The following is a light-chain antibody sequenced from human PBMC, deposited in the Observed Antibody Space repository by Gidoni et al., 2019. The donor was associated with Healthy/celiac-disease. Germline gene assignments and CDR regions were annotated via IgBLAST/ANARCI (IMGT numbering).Light chain of an antibody. CDR2: DTS. CDR3: QQRSNWPGGFT. Sequence: EIVLTQSPATLSLSPGERATLSCRASQSVSSYFAWYQQKPGQAPRLLIYDTSNRATGIPARFSGSGSGSDFTLTISSLEPEDFAVYYCQQRSNWPGGFTFGPGTKVDIK. J-gene: IGKJ3*01. V-gene: IGKV3-11*01. CDR1: QSVSSY.